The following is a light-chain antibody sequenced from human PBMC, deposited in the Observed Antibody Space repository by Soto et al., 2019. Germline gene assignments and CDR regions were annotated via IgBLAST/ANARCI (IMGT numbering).Light chain of an antibody. CDR2: DAS. Sequence: DIQMTQSPSTLSASVGDRVTITCRASQSISSWLAWYQQKPGKAPKLLIYDASSLESGVPSRFSGSGSGTEFTLTISRLQPDDFGNYYCQQDNSPIFTFGPGTKVDIK. J-gene: IGKJ3*01. CDR1: QSISSW. CDR3: QQDNSPIFT. V-gene: IGKV1-5*01.